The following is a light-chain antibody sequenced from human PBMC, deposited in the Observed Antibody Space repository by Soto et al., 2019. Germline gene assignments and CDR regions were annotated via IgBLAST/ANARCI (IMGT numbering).Light chain of an antibody. J-gene: IGLJ3*02. V-gene: IGLV1-36*01. CDR2: YDD. CDR1: SSNIGNNA. Sequence: QSVLTQPPSVSAAPRQRVTISCSGSSSNIGNNAVNWYQQFPGKAPKLLIYYDDLLPSGVSDRFSGSKSGTSASLAISGLQSEDGADYYCAAWDDSLNGWVFGGGTQLTVL. CDR3: AAWDDSLNGWV.